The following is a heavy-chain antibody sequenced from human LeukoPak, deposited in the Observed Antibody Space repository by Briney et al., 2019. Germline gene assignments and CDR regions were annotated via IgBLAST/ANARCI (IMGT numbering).Heavy chain of an antibody. J-gene: IGHJ4*02. Sequence: GGSLRLSCAASGFTFSSYGMHWVRQAPGKGLEWVAVIWYDGSNKYYADSVKGRFIISRDNSKNTLYLQMNSLRAEDTAVYYCAKDRLHCSGGSCYSGYFDYWGQGTLVTVSS. CDR2: IWYDGSNK. D-gene: IGHD2-15*01. V-gene: IGHV3-33*06. CDR1: GFTFSSYG. CDR3: AKDRLHCSGGSCYSGYFDY.